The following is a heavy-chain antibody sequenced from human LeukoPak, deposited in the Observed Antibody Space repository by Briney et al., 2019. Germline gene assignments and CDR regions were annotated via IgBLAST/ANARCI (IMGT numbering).Heavy chain of an antibody. V-gene: IGHV1-69*05. CDR3: ARGRFGDDSNHLFDH. Sequence: SVKVSCKASGGTFSSYAMSWVRQAPGQGLEWMGGIIPIFGTANYAQKFQGRVTITTDESTSTAYMELSSLRSEDTAVYYCARGRFGDDSNHLFDHWGQGTLVTVSS. CDR2: IIPIFGTA. J-gene: IGHJ4*02. D-gene: IGHD3-10*01. CDR1: GGTFSSYA.